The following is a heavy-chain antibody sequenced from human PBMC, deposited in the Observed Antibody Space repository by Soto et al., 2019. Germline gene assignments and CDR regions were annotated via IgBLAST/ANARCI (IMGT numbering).Heavy chain of an antibody. Sequence: EVQLVESGGGLVKPGGSLRLSCAASDFAFNGAWMSWVRQAPGKGLEWVGRIKSKTDGETTDYAAPVKGRFTISRDDSRNTLFLQLNRLKTEDTYVYYCNTDGQFAYWGQGTLVIVSS. CDR1: DFAFNGAW. CDR3: NTDGQFAY. CDR2: IKSKTDGETT. V-gene: IGHV3-15*01. J-gene: IGHJ4*02.